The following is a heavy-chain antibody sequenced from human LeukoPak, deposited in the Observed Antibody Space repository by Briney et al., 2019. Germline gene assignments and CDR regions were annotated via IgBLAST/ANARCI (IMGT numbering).Heavy chain of an antibody. CDR2: INHSGST. Sequence: PSETLSLTCTVSGDSISSSTYYWGWIHQPPGKGLEWIGEINHSGSTNYNPSLKSRVTISVDTSKNQFSLKLSSVTAADTAVYYCARGLGTDKTGYYFDYWGQGTLVTVSS. J-gene: IGHJ4*02. CDR3: ARGLGTDKTGYYFDY. CDR1: GDSISSSTYY. V-gene: IGHV4-39*07. D-gene: IGHD1-14*01.